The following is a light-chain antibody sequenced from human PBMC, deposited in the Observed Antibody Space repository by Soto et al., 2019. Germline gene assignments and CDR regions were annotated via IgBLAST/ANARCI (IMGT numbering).Light chain of an antibody. CDR2: EGH. Sequence: QSSLAQPGSWSGSPGQSINISCNGTSGVVGSYRLVSWYQQHPGKAPKVMISEGHRRPSGVPDRFSGSTSVNSASLTISGLPADDEADYYCCLSIGATTYVFGTGTKVTVL. V-gene: IGLV2-23*01. J-gene: IGLJ1*01. CDR1: SGVVGSYRL. CDR3: CLSIGATTYV.